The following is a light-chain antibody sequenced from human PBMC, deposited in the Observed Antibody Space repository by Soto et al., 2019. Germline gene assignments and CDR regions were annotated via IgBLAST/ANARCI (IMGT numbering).Light chain of an antibody. J-gene: IGKJ1*01. CDR1: QAIGND. V-gene: IGKV1-6*01. CDR3: LPDYGYPRT. CDR2: AAS. Sequence: AIQMTQSPSSLSAFVGDIVTITCRASQAIGNDLGWYQQKPGKAPKVLISAASNLQSGVPSRFSGSGSGTDFTLTISSMQPEDIATYYCLPDYGYPRTCGQGTTVEN.